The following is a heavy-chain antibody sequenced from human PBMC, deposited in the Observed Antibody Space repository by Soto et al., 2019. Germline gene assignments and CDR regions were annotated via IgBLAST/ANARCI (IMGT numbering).Heavy chain of an antibody. V-gene: IGHV3-48*01. CDR1: GFSFRSYA. D-gene: IGHD3-22*01. CDR2: ISVGRGSI. Sequence: EEQLVESGGGLVQPGGSLRVSCAASGFSFRSYAMNWVRQAPGKGLEWVSYISVGRGSIFYADSVKGRFTISRDDAKNSLYLQMNPLRGEDTAVCYCVRDDRWAFDIWCQGTMVTVSS. J-gene: IGHJ3*02. CDR3: VRDDRWAFDI.